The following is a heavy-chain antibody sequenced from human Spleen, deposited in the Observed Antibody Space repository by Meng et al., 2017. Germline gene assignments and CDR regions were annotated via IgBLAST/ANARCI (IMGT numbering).Heavy chain of an antibody. Sequence: ASVKVSCKASGYSFTGDYMHWVRQAPGQGLEWMGRINPNSGGTNYAQKFQGRVTMTRDTSISTAYMDLSGLRSDDTAMYYCARDEDISAAGKLFGDYWGQGTLVTVSS. CDR3: ARDEDISAAGKLFGDY. CDR2: INPNSGGT. CDR1: GYSFTGDY. V-gene: IGHV1-2*06. D-gene: IGHD6-13*01. J-gene: IGHJ4*02.